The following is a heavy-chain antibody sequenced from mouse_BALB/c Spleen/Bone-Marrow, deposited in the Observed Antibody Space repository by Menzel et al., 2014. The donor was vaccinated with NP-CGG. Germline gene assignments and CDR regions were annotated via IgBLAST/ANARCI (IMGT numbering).Heavy chain of an antibody. J-gene: IGHJ2*01. CDR3: ARDKGGILFDY. V-gene: IGHV7-3*02. D-gene: IGHD1-1*02. CDR1: GFTFTDYY. CDR2: IRNKANGYTT. Sequence: EVMLVESGGGLVQSGGSLRLSCATSGFTFTDYYMNWVRQPPGKALEWLGFIRNKANGYTTEYSASVKGRFTISRDNSQSILYLQMNTLRAEDSATYYCARDKGGILFDYWGQGTTLTVSS.